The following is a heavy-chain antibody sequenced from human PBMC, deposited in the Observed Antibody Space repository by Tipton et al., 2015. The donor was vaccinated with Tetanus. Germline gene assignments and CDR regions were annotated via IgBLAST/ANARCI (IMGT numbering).Heavy chain of an antibody. CDR2: INHSGST. CDR3: ARNQYTAMVTGYDY. J-gene: IGHJ4*02. CDR1: GGSFSGYY. D-gene: IGHD5-18*01. V-gene: IGHV4-34*01. Sequence: GLVKPSETLSLTCAVYGGSFSGYYWSWIRQPPGKGLEWIGEINHSGSTNYNPSLKSRVTISVDTSKNQFSLKLSSVTAADTAVYYCARNQYTAMVTGYDYWGQGTLVTVSS.